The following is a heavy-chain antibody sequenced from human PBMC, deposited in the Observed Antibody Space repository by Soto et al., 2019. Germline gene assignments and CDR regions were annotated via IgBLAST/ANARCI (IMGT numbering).Heavy chain of an antibody. CDR1: GFTFSSYS. Sequence: PGGSLRLSCEAYGFTFSSYSMSWVRQAPEKGLEWVSAISGSGGSTYYADSVKGRFTISRDNSKNTLYLQMNSLRAEDTAVYYCAKGSESTLYSSGLAYYYYYMDVWGKGTTVTVSS. CDR3: AKGSESTLYSSGLAYYYYYMDV. D-gene: IGHD6-19*01. J-gene: IGHJ6*03. V-gene: IGHV3-23*01. CDR2: ISGSGGST.